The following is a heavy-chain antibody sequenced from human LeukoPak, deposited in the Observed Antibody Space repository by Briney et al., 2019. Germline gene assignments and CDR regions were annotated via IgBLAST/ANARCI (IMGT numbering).Heavy chain of an antibody. V-gene: IGHV1-2*02. D-gene: IGHD6-19*01. Sequence: ASVKVSCKASAYTFIGYYMHWVRQAPGQGLEWMGWLNPNSGGTSYAQKFQGRVTMTTDTSTSTAYMELRSLRSDDTAVYYCARGLQENLAWLQAFSAFDIWGQGTMVTVSS. CDR1: AYTFIGYY. CDR3: ARGLQENLAWLQAFSAFDI. CDR2: LNPNSGGT. J-gene: IGHJ3*02.